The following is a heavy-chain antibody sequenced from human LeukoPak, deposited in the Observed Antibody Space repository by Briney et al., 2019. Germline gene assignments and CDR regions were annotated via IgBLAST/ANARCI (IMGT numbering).Heavy chain of an antibody. CDR3: ATRGIAVAGYFDY. V-gene: IGHV3-23*01. J-gene: IGHJ4*02. CDR2: ISGSGGST. CDR1: GFTLSSFG. Sequence: PGGSLRPFCSASGFTLSSFGMSLVRQAPGKGLEWVSAISGSGGSTYYADSVKGRFTISRDNSKNTLYLQMNSLRAEDTAVYYCATRGIAVAGYFDYWGQGTLVTVSS. D-gene: IGHD6-19*01.